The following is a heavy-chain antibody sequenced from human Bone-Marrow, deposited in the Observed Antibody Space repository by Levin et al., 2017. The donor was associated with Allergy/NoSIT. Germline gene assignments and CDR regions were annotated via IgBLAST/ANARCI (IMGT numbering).Heavy chain of an antibody. V-gene: IGHV1-24*01. CDR2: FDPGNEET. J-gene: IGHJ5*02. D-gene: IGHD3-3*01. CDR1: GDTLSDLA. CDR3: ATYYDQQLVRAGWWFDP. Sequence: GESLKISCKVSGDTLSDLAIHWLRQAPGKGLEWMGGFDPGNEETIYPQTFQGRVTMTEDTSTDTAFLELSSLTAEDTAFYYCATYYDQQLVRAGWWFDPWGQGTLITVSS.